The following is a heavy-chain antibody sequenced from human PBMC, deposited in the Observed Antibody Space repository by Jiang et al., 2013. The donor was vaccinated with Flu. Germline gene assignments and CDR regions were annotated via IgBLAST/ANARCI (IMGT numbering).Heavy chain of an antibody. CDR3: VRVVRGVTIAHYFDY. Sequence: GSGLVKPSETLSLTCSVSGYSIESGYYWGWIRQPPGKGLEWIGSIYQSGSAYYNPSLQRRLSISMDTSKNDFSLRLTSATAADTAVYYCVRVVRGVTIAHYFDYWGQGNWSPSPQ. CDR1: GYSIESGYY. D-gene: IGHD3-10*01. V-gene: IGHV4-38-2*02. CDR2: IYQSGSA. J-gene: IGHJ4*02.